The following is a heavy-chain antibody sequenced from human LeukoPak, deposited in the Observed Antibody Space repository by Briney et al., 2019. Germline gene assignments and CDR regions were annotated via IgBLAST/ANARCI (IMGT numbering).Heavy chain of an antibody. CDR2: INPNTGGT. Sequence: GASVKVSCKASGYTFSDYYMHWVRQAPGQGLEWMGRINPNTGGTNYALKFQGRVTMTRDTSINTAYMELSRLRSDDTAVYYCARDFMGNWNYHDAFDIWGQGTMVSVSS. CDR1: GYTFSDYY. J-gene: IGHJ3*02. D-gene: IGHD1-7*01. V-gene: IGHV1-2*06. CDR3: ARDFMGNWNYHDAFDI.